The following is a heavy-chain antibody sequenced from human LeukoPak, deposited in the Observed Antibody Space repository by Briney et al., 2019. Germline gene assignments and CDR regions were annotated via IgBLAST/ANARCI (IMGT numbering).Heavy chain of an antibody. CDR1: GGSISSCY. V-gene: IGHV4-59*08. D-gene: IGHD6-19*01. Sequence: SETLSLTCTVSGGSISSCYWTWIRQPPRKVMEWIGYIYYTGATSYNPSLKSRVTISVDTSKKQFSLKLTSVTAADTAVYYCARYGGSGWVIDNWGQGTLVTVSS. J-gene: IGHJ4*02. CDR3: ARYGGSGWVIDN. CDR2: IYYTGAT.